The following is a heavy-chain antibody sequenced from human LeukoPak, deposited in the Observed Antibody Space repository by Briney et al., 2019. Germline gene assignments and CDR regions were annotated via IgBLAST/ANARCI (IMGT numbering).Heavy chain of an antibody. CDR1: GGSISSYY. CDR3: ARGVRPATGWYFDL. Sequence: SETLSLTCTVSGGSISSYYWSWIRQPPGKGLEWIGYIYYSGSTNYNPSLKSRVTISVDTSKNQFSLKLSSVTAADTAVYYCARGVRPATGWYFDLWGRGTLVTVSS. J-gene: IGHJ2*01. D-gene: IGHD2-2*01. CDR2: IYYSGST. V-gene: IGHV4-59*01.